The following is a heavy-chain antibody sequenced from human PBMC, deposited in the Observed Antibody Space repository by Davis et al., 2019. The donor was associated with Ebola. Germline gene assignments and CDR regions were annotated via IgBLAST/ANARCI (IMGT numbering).Heavy chain of an antibody. Sequence: SETLSLTCAISGGSISSSNWWSWVRQPPGKGLEWIGEIYHSGSTNYNPSLKSRVTISVDKSKNQFSLKLSSVTAADTAVYYCARDPSLHQGPIGLPPGTLLQEHLWG. J-gene: IGHJ6*01. CDR2: IYHSGST. CDR3: ARDPSLHQGPIGLPPGTLLQEHL. CDR1: GGSISSSNW. V-gene: IGHV4-4*02.